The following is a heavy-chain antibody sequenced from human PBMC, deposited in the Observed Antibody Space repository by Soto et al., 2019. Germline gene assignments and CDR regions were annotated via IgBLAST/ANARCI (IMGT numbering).Heavy chain of an antibody. CDR3: ALLWPPDAFDI. D-gene: IGHD3-16*01. CDR1: GFTFSSYE. CDR2: ISSSGSTI. Sequence: EVQLVESGGGLVQPGGSLRLSCAAPGFTFSSYEMNWVRQPPGKGLEWVSYISSSGSTIYYADSVKGRFTISRDNAKNSRYLQMNSLRAEDTAVYYCALLWPPDAFDIWGQGTMVTVSS. J-gene: IGHJ3*02. V-gene: IGHV3-48*03.